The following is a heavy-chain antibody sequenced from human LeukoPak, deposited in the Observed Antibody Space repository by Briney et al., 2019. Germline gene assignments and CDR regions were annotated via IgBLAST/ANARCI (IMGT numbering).Heavy chain of an antibody. Sequence: PGGSLSLSCAASGFTFSTYWMHWVRQAPGKGLVWVSRINSEGSGTTYADSVRGRFTISRDNAKNTLYLQMNSLRAEDTSVYYCARESGYGYFDLWGRGTLVTVSS. V-gene: IGHV3-74*01. CDR2: INSEGSGT. J-gene: IGHJ2*01. D-gene: IGHD3-10*01. CDR3: ARESGYGYFDL. CDR1: GFTFSTYW.